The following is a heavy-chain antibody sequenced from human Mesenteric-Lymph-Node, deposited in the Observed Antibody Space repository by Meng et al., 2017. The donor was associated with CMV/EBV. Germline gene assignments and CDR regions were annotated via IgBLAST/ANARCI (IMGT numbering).Heavy chain of an antibody. V-gene: IGHV4-61*01. D-gene: IGHD6-13*01. CDR3: ARGSSWYLHLGY. Sequence: SETLSLTCTVSGGSINSRNYYWSWIRQPPGKGLEWIGYIYYSGSTNYNPSLKSRVTISVDTSKNQFSLNLSSLTAADTAVYYCARGSSWYLHLGYWGQGSLVTVSS. J-gene: IGHJ4*02. CDR2: IYYSGST. CDR1: GGSINSRNYY.